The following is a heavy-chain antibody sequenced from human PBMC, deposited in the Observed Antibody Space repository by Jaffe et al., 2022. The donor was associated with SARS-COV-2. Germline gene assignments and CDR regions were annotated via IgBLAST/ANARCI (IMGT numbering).Heavy chain of an antibody. D-gene: IGHD3-3*01. CDR1: GFSLSNARMG. CDR3: ARIRAYYDFWSGYYYGMDV. J-gene: IGHJ6*02. Sequence: QVTLKESGPVLVKPTETLTLTCTVSGFSLSNARMGVSWIRQPPGKALEWLAHIFSNDEKSYSTSLKSRLTISKDTSKSQVVLTMTNMDPVDTATYYCARIRAYYDFWSGYYYGMDVWGQGTTVTVSS. CDR2: IFSNDEK. V-gene: IGHV2-26*01.